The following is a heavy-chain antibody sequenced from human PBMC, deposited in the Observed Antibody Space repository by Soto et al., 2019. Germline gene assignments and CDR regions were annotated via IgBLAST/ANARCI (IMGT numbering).Heavy chain of an antibody. Sequence: GGSLRLSCAASGFTFSSYSMNWVRQAPGKGLEWVSSISSSSSYIHYADSVKGRFTISRDNAKNSLYLQMNSLRAEDTAVYYCARDLYDITMVRGVPCAFDIWGKGKMVTVSS. CDR1: GFTFSSYS. CDR3: ARDLYDITMVRGVPCAFDI. D-gene: IGHD3-10*01. CDR2: ISSSSSYI. V-gene: IGHV3-21*01. J-gene: IGHJ3*02.